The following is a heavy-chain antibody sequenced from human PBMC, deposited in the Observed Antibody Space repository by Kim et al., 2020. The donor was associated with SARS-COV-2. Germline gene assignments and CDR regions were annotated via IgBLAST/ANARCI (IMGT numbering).Heavy chain of an antibody. CDR3: ATVPRYAMDV. Sequence: TSNYADSLKGRFTISRDNARNSVYLQMNSLRADDSAVYYCATVPRYAMDVWGQGTTVTVSS. CDR2: TS. J-gene: IGHJ6*02. V-gene: IGHV3-48*03.